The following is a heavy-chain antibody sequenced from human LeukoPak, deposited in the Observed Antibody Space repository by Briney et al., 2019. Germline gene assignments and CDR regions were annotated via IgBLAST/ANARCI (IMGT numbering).Heavy chain of an antibody. J-gene: IGHJ5*02. CDR3: ASGNWRGFDQ. Sequence: SETLSLTCAVYGGSFSGYYWSWIRQPPGKGLEWIGEINHSGSTNYNPSLKSRVTMSVDTSKNRFSLKVNSVTAADTAVYYCASGNWRGFDQWGQGTLVTVSS. CDR2: INHSGST. V-gene: IGHV4-34*01. D-gene: IGHD1-1*01. CDR1: GGSFSGYY.